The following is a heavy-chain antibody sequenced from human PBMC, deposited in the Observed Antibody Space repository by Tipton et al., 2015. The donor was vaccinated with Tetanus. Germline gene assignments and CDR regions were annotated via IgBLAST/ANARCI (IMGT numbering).Heavy chain of an antibody. CDR1: GGSFSGYY. D-gene: IGHD3-22*01. J-gene: IGHJ4*02. CDR2: INHSGST. Sequence: LRLSCAVYGGSFSGYYWSWIRQPPGKGLEWIGEINHSGSTNYNPSLKSRVTISVDTSKNQFSLKLSSVTAADTAVYYCARALTYYYDSSGYYGYWGQGTLVTVSS. CDR3: ARALTYYYDSSGYYGY. V-gene: IGHV4-34*01.